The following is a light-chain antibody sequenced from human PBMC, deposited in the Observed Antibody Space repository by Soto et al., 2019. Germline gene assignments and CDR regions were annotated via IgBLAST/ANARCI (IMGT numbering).Light chain of an antibody. CDR2: DNN. Sequence: QSVLTQPPSVSAAPGQKVTISCSGSSSNIGNNYVSWYQQLPGIAPKLLIYDNNKRPSGIPDRFSGSKSGTSATLGITGLQTGDEADYYCGTWDSSLSAGVFGGGTKL. V-gene: IGLV1-51*01. J-gene: IGLJ2*01. CDR3: GTWDSSLSAGV. CDR1: SSNIGNNY.